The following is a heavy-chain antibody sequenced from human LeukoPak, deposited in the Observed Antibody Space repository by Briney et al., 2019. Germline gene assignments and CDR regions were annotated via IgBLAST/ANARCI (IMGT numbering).Heavy chain of an antibody. CDR2: IYYSGST. D-gene: IGHD6-6*01. V-gene: IGHV4-59*01. CDR3: ARGTYSSSSPLDY. CDR1: GGSISSYY. Sequence: SETLSLTCTVFGGSISSYYWSWIRQPPGKGLEWIGYIYYSGSTNYNPSLKSRVTISVDTSKNQFSLKLSSVTAADTAVYYCARGTYSSSSPLDYWGQGTLVTVSS. J-gene: IGHJ4*02.